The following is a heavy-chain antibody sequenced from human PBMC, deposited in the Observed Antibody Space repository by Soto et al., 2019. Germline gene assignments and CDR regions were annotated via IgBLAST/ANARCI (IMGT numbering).Heavy chain of an antibody. J-gene: IGHJ5*02. Sequence: SETLSLTCTVSGGSISSGGYYWSWIRQHPGKGLEWIGYIYYSGSTYYNPSLKSRVTISVDTSKNQFSLKLSSVTAADTAVYYCARVSIVVVPAAMGHWFDPWGQGTLVTVSS. CDR1: GGSISSGGYY. V-gene: IGHV4-31*03. CDR2: IYYSGST. CDR3: ARVSIVVVPAAMGHWFDP. D-gene: IGHD2-2*01.